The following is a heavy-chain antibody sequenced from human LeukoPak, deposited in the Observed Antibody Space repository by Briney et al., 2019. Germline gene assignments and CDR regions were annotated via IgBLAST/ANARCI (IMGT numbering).Heavy chain of an antibody. CDR1: GFTFTSSA. CDR2: IVVGSGNT. D-gene: IGHD6-13*01. V-gene: IGHV1-58*01. Sequence: GASVKVSCKASGFTFTSSAVQWVRQARGQRLEWIGWIVVGSGNTNYAQKFQERVTITRDMSTSTAYMELSSLRSEDTVVYYCAASSSWDRYYYYYGMDVWGKGTTVTVSS. CDR3: AASSSWDRYYYYYGMDV. J-gene: IGHJ6*04.